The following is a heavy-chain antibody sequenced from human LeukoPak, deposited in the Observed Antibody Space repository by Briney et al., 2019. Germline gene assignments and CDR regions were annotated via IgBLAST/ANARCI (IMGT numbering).Heavy chain of an antibody. CDR1: GYTFTAYA. CDR3: AREGGADILTGYEFDY. CDR2: INTNTGNP. J-gene: IGHJ4*02. V-gene: IGHV7-4-1*02. Sequence: ASVKVSCKASGYTFTAYAVNWVRQAPGQGLEWMGWINTNTGNPTYAQGFTGRFVFSLDTSVSTAYLQISSLKAEDTAVYYCAREGGADILTGYEFDYWGQGTLVTVSS. D-gene: IGHD3-9*01.